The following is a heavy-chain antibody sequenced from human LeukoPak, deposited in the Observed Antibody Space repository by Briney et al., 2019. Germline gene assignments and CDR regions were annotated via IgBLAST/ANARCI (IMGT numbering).Heavy chain of an antibody. CDR1: GFSFSDYW. V-gene: IGHV3-7*01. J-gene: IGHJ4*02. CDR2: IKQDGSEK. D-gene: IGHD3-9*01. CDR3: AKDATVLRYFDWLLREGYFDY. Sequence: GGSLRLSCATSGFSFSDYWMNWVRQAPGKGLEWVANIKQDGSEKYYVDSVKGRFTISRDNSKNTLYLQMNSLRAEDTAVYYCAKDATVLRYFDWLLREGYFDYWGQGTLVTVSS.